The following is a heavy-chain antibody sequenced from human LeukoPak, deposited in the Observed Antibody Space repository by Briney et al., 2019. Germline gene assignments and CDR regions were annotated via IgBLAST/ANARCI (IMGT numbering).Heavy chain of an antibody. CDR3: ARDAGMYYYDSSGYSHFDY. V-gene: IGHV1-46*01. D-gene: IGHD3-22*01. Sequence: GASVKVSCKASGYTFTSYYMHWVRQAPGQGLEWMGIINPSGGSTSYAQKFQGRVTTTRDTSTSTVYMELSSLRSEDTAVYYCARDAGMYYYDSSGYSHFDYWGQGTLVTVSS. CDR1: GYTFTSYY. J-gene: IGHJ4*02. CDR2: INPSGGST.